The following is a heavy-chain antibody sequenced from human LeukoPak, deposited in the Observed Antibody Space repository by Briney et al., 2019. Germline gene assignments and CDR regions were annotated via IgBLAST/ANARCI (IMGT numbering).Heavy chain of an antibody. Sequence: GGSLRLSCTASGFTFSSYGMHWVRQAPGKGLEWVAFIRYDGSNKYYADSVKGRFTISRDNSKNTLYLQMNSLRAEDTAVYYCATGVVGVGYYYMDVWGKGTTVTVFS. CDR3: ATGVVGVGYYYMDV. V-gene: IGHV3-30*02. CDR1: GFTFSSYG. D-gene: IGHD7-27*01. J-gene: IGHJ6*03. CDR2: IRYDGSNK.